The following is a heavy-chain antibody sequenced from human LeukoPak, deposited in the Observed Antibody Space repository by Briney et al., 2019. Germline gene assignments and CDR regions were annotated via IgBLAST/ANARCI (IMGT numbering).Heavy chain of an antibody. Sequence: AGGSLRLSCAASGFTFSSYEMNWVRQAPGKGLEWVSYISSSCSTIYYADSVKGRFTISRDNAKNSLYLQMNSLRAEDTAVYYCARGAQSHTYHYGSGSSDYWGQGTLVTVSS. CDR3: ARGAQSHTYHYGSGSSDY. D-gene: IGHD3-10*01. CDR1: GFTFSSYE. CDR2: ISSSCSTI. V-gene: IGHV3-48*03. J-gene: IGHJ4*02.